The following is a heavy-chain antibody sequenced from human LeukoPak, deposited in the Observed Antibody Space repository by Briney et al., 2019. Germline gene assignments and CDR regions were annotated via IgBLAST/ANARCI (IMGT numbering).Heavy chain of an antibody. Sequence: GSLRLSCAASGFTFDDYAMHWVRQAPGKGLEWVSLISGDGGSTYYADSVKGRFTISRDNSKNSLYLQMNSLRTEDTALYYCAKVGRSAEYDSSGWDAFDIWGQGTMVTVSS. J-gene: IGHJ3*02. V-gene: IGHV3-43*02. D-gene: IGHD3-22*01. CDR3: AKVGRSAEYDSSGWDAFDI. CDR2: ISGDGGST. CDR1: GFTFDDYA.